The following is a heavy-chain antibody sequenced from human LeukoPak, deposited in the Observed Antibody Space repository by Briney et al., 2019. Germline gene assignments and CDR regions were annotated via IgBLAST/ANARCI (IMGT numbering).Heavy chain of an antibody. Sequence: PGGSLRLSCAASGFTDSSNYMNWVRQAPGKGLEWVSGIYVDGSTYYADSVKGRFTISRDNSRNTLYLQMNSLRAEDTAVYYCPRITAYDDSWGQGTLVTLSS. CDR3: PRITAYDDS. CDR2: IYVDGST. V-gene: IGHV3-53*01. D-gene: IGHD1-20*01. CDR1: GFTDSSNY. J-gene: IGHJ5*01.